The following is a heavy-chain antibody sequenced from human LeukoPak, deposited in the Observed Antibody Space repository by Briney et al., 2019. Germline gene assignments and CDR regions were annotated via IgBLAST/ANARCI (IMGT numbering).Heavy chain of an antibody. J-gene: IGHJ4*02. V-gene: IGHV1-69*04. CDR3: ARVGKYYDSSGYYLDY. CDR2: IIPILGIA. Sequence: SVKVSCKASGGTFSSYAISWVRLAPGQGLEWMGRIIPILGIANYAQKFQGRVTITADKSTSTAYMELSSLRSEDTAVYYCARVGKYYDSSGYYLDYWGQGTLVTVSS. CDR1: GGTFSSYA. D-gene: IGHD3-22*01.